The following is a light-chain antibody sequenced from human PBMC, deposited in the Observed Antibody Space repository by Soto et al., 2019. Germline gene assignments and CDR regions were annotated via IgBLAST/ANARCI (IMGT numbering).Light chain of an antibody. J-gene: IGKJ3*01. CDR1: QSVSGN. CDR2: AAS. CDR3: QQYNNWPPIT. Sequence: EIVMTQSPATLSVSPGERATLSCRASQSVSGNLAWYQQKPGQAPRLLIYAASTRATGIPGRFSVSGSGTAFTLTISSLQSEDFPVYYCQQYNNWPPITFGPGTKVDIK. V-gene: IGKV3-15*01.